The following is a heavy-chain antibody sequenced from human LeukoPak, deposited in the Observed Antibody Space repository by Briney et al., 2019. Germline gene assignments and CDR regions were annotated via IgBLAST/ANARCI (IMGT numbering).Heavy chain of an antibody. D-gene: IGHD3-10*01. Sequence: KPSETLSLTCTVSGGSISSSSYYWGWIRQPPGKGLEWIGSIYYSGSTYYNPSLKSRVTISVDTSKNQFSLKLSSVTAADTAVYYCASPSVLLWFREPRAYAFDIWGQGTMVTVSS. CDR2: IYYSGST. CDR1: GGSISSSSYY. CDR3: ASPSVLLWFREPRAYAFDI. J-gene: IGHJ3*02. V-gene: IGHV4-39*01.